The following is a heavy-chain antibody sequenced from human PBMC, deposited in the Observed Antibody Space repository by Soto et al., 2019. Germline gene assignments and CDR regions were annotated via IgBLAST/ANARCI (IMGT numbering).Heavy chain of an antibody. CDR2: ISYDGSNK. Sequence: QTGGSLRLSCAASGFTFSSYGMHWVRQAPGKGLEWVAVISYDGSNKYYADSVKGRFTISRDNSKNTLYLQMNSLRAEDTAVYYCAKDDFWSGFGVDVWGQGTTVTVS. CDR1: GFTFSSYG. J-gene: IGHJ6*02. CDR3: AKDDFWSGFGVDV. D-gene: IGHD3-3*01. V-gene: IGHV3-30*18.